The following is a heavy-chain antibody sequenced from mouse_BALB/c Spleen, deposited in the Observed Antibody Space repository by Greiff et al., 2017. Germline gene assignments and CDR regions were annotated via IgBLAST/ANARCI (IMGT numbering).Heavy chain of an antibody. CDR3: ARGDYYSHWYFDV. V-gene: IGHV1S81*02. CDR2: INPSNGRT. D-gene: IGHD1-1*01. J-gene: IGHJ1*01. CDR1: GYTFTSYW. Sequence: VQLQQPGAELVKPGASVKLSCKASGYTFTSYWMHWVKQRPGQGLEWIGEINPSNGRTNYNEKFKSKATLTVDKSSSTAYMQLSSLTSEDSAVYYCARGDYYSHWYFDVGGAGTTVTVSS.